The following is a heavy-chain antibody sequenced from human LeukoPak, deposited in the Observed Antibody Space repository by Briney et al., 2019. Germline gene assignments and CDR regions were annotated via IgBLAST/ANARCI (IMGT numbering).Heavy chain of an antibody. CDR3: ARHYSALLWFGELYWFDP. V-gene: IGHV4-34*01. J-gene: IGHJ5*02. D-gene: IGHD3-10*01. CDR2: INHSGST. Sequence: TSETLSLTCTVSGGSISSYYWSWIRQPPGKGLEWIGEINHSGSTNYNPSLKSRVTISVDTSKNQFSLKLSSVTAADTAVYYCARHYSALLWFGELYWFDPWGQGTLVTVSS. CDR1: GGSISSYY.